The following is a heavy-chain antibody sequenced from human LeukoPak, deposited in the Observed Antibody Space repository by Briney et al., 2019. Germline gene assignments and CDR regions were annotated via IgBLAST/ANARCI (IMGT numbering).Heavy chain of an antibody. D-gene: IGHD5-18*01. CDR3: ARADVDTAMALDY. J-gene: IGHJ4*02. Sequence: SETLSLTCTVSGDSISSISHYWGWIRQPPGKGLEWIGYIYYSGSTNYNPSLKSRVTISVDTSKNQFSLKLSSVTAADTAVYYCARADVDTAMALDYWGQGTLVTVSS. CDR1: GDSISSISHY. V-gene: IGHV4-61*05. CDR2: IYYSGST.